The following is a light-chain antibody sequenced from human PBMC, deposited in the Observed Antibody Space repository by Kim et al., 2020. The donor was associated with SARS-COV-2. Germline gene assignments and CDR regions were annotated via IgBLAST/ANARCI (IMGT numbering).Light chain of an antibody. CDR3: QKYNSAPWT. Sequence: VSVGNRVTITCRASQGSTKSLAWYQQKPGKVPQPLIYAASALQSGVPSRFSGSGSGTDFTLTISSLQPEDVATYYCQKYNSAPWTFGQGTKVDIK. CDR2: AAS. V-gene: IGKV1-27*01. CDR1: QGSTKS. J-gene: IGKJ1*01.